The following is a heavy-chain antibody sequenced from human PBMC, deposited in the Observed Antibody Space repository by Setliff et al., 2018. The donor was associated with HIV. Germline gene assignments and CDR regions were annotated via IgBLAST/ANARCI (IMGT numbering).Heavy chain of an antibody. Sequence: PGGSLRLSCAASGFTFSDYWMSWARQAPGKGLEWVANINDDGKKKYYVGSVWGRFTISRDNAKNSLYLQMNSLRAEDTAVYYCARASFPRYCSITSCFEKGWFDPWGQGTLVTVSS. CDR2: INDDGKKK. V-gene: IGHV3-7*01. CDR1: GFTFSDYW. CDR3: ARASFPRYCSITSCFEKGWFDP. D-gene: IGHD2-2*01. J-gene: IGHJ5*02.